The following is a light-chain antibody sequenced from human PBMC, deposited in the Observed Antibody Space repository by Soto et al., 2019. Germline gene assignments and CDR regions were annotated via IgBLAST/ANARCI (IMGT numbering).Light chain of an antibody. CDR3: QAYDSSLSALDV. CDR1: SSNIGAGYD. Sequence: QSVLTQPPSVSGAPGQRVTISCTGSSSNIGAGYDVHWYQQLPGTAPKLLIYGNSNRPSGVPDRFSGSKSGTSASLAITGLQAEDEADYYGQAYDSSLSALDVFGPGTKLTVL. CDR2: GNS. J-gene: IGLJ1*01. V-gene: IGLV1-40*01.